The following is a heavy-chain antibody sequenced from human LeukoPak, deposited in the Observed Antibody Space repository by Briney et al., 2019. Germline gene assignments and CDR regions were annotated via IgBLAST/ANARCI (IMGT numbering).Heavy chain of an antibody. CDR2: ISSSSSYI. D-gene: IGHD3-22*01. Sequence: GGSLRLSCAVSGFTFSSYSMNWVRQAPGKGLEWVSSISSSSSYIYYADSVKGRFTISRDNAKNSLYLQMNSLRAEDTAVYYCASDYYDSSGHLFDYWGQGTLVTVSS. J-gene: IGHJ4*02. CDR1: GFTFSSYS. CDR3: ASDYYDSSGHLFDY. V-gene: IGHV3-21*01.